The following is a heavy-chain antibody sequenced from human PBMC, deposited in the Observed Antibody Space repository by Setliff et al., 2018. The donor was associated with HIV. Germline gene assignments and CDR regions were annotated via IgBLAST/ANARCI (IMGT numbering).Heavy chain of an antibody. CDR2: INAANGKT. D-gene: IGHD3-10*01. CDR1: GFTFTTYA. CDR3: ARGVIRGVISQGGLDY. J-gene: IGHJ4*02. V-gene: IGHV1-3*01. Sequence: ASVKVSCKASGFTFTTYAVHWVSQAPGQRPEWMGWINAANGKTRYPQRFEARVTITMDTGASTAYMELNSLRSEDSAVYYCARGVIRGVISQGGLDYWGPGPLITVSS.